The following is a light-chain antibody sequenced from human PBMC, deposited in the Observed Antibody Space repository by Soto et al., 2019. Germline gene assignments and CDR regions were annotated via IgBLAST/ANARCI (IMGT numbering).Light chain of an antibody. CDR3: QQSYNTPLT. CDR2: GAS. V-gene: IGKV1-39*01. CDR1: QNINNN. J-gene: IGKJ4*01. Sequence: DIQMTQSPSSLSASVGDRVTISCRASQNINNNLNWYQQKPGKAPNLLISGASSLQTGVPSRFSGSGSGTDFTLAISSLQPEDFAAYYCQQSYNTPLTFGGGTKVQS.